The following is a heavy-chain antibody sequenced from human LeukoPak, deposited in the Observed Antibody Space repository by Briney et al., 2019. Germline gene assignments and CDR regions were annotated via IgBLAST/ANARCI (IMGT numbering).Heavy chain of an antibody. CDR3: ARVLDFGWFDP. CDR2: ISSSSSYI. J-gene: IGHJ5*02. Sequence: GGSLRLSCAASGFTFSTYSMNWVRQAPGKGLEWVSSISSSSSYINYADSVKGRFTISRDNAKNSLYLQTNSLRAEDTAVYYCARVLDFGWFDPWGQGTLVTVSS. CDR1: GFTFSTYS. D-gene: IGHD3/OR15-3a*01. V-gene: IGHV3-21*01.